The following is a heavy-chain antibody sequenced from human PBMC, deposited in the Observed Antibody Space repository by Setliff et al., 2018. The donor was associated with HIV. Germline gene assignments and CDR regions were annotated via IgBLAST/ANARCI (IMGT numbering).Heavy chain of an antibody. CDR2: IYHGGTT. CDR3: ARYCSSPSCEHFDY. J-gene: IGHJ4*02. CDR1: SYSISSGYY. D-gene: IGHD2-2*01. Sequence: SETLSLTCAVSSYSISSGYYWGWIRQPPGKGLEWIGGIYHGGTTYYNPSLKSRVIVSVDTSKNQISLKLRSVGAADTAIYYCARYCSSPSCEHFDYWGQGTLVTVSS. V-gene: IGHV4-38-2*01.